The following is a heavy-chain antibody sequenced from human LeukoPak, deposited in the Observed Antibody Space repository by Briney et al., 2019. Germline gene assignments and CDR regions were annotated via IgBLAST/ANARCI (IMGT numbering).Heavy chain of an antibody. CDR2: INSDSSSI. CDR1: GFTFNDYT. Sequence: GGSLRLSCAASGFTFNDYTLNWVRQAPGKGLEWLSYINSDSSSIYYADSVKGRLTISRDNAKNSLYLQMSNLRAEDTAVYFCARGGGLDVWGQGATVTVSS. D-gene: IGHD3-16*01. J-gene: IGHJ6*02. CDR3: ARGGGLDV. V-gene: IGHV3-48*01.